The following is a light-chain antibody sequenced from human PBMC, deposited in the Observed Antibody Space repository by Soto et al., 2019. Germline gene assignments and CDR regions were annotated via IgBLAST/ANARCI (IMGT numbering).Light chain of an antibody. J-gene: IGKJ3*01. V-gene: IGKV1-12*01. CDR3: QQANSFPCT. CDR2: AAS. CDR1: QGIRSW. Sequence: DIQMTQSPSSVSASVGDRVTITCRASQGIRSWLAWYQQKPGKAPKLLIYAASSLQSGVPSRFSGSGSGTDITLTISSLQPEDFATYYYQQANSFPCTFGIGTTVDIK.